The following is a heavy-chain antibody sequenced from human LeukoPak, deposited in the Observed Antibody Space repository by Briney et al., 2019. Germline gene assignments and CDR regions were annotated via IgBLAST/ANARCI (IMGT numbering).Heavy chain of an antibody. J-gene: IGHJ3*02. Sequence: GESLKTSCKGSGYSFTSYWIGWVRQMPGKGLEWMGIIYPGDSDTRYSPSFQGQVTISADKSISTAYLQWSSLKASDTAMYYCARAPLKDGYNCGAFDIWGQGTMVTVSS. V-gene: IGHV5-51*01. D-gene: IGHD5-24*01. CDR3: ARAPLKDGYNCGAFDI. CDR1: GYSFTSYW. CDR2: IYPGDSDT.